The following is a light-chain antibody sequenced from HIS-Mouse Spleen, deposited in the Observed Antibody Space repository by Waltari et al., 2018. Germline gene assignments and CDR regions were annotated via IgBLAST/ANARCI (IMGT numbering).Light chain of an antibody. CDR2: DVN. V-gene: IGLV2-14*03. J-gene: IGLJ3*02. CDR1: SSDVGGSNY. CDR3: SSYTSSSTR. Sequence: QSALTQPASVSGSPGQSITISCTGTSSDVGGSNYVSWYQQPPGKPPKLMICDVNNRPSRVSNRFSGSKSGNTADLTISGLQAEDEADYNCSSYTSSSTRFGGGTKLAVL.